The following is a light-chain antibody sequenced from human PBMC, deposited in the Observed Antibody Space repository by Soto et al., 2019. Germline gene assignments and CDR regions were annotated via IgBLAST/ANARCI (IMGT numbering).Light chain of an antibody. Sequence: EIVLTQSPGTLSLSPGERATLSCRASQTVGSGYLAWYQQKPGQAPRLLIHTASSRATGIPDRFSGSGSGTDFTLTISRLEPEDFALYYCQQYSNAPYTFGQGSKLEIK. CDR1: QTVGSGY. CDR3: QQYSNAPYT. CDR2: TAS. V-gene: IGKV3-20*01. J-gene: IGKJ2*01.